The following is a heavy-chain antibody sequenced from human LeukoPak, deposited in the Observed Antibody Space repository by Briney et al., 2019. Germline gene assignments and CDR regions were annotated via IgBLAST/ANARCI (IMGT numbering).Heavy chain of an antibody. V-gene: IGHV3-15*01. D-gene: IGHD3-22*01. J-gene: IGHJ4*02. Sequence: GGSLRLSCSASGFTFSYAWMSWVRQAPGKGLEWVGRIKSKIDGGTTDYAAPVKGRFTISRDDSKNTLYLQMNSLKTEDTAVYYCTTDPYYYDSSGYYSVWDYWGQGSLVTASS. CDR2: IKSKIDGGTT. CDR1: GFTFSYAW. CDR3: TTDPYYYDSSGYYSVWDY.